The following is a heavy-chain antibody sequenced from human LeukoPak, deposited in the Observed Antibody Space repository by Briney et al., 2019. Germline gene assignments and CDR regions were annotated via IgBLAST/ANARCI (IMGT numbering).Heavy chain of an antibody. CDR1: GGTFSSYA. CDR3: ARVLLYSYGPEYYFDY. V-gene: IGHV1-69*13. D-gene: IGHD5-18*01. CDR2: IIPIFGTA. Sequence: ASVKVSCKASGGTFSSYAISWVRQAPGQGLEWMGGIIPIFGTANYAQKFQGRVTITADESTSTAYMELSSLRSEDTAVYYCARVLLYSYGPEYYFDYWGQGTLVTVSS. J-gene: IGHJ4*02.